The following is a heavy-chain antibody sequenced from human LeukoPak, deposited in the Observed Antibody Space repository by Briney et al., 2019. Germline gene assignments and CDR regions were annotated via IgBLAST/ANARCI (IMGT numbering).Heavy chain of an antibody. CDR3: ARDYYDSSDHDAFDI. CDR2: IYYSGST. D-gene: IGHD3-22*01. Sequence: PSETLSLTCTVSGGSISSYYWSWIRQPPGKGLEWIGYIYYSGSTNYNPSLKSRVTISVDTSKNQFSLKLSSVTAADTAVYYCARDYYDSSDHDAFDIWGQGTMVTVSS. V-gene: IGHV4-59*01. J-gene: IGHJ3*02. CDR1: GGSISSYY.